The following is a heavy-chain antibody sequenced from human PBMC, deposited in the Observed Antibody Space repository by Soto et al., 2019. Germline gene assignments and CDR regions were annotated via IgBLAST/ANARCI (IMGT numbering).Heavy chain of an antibody. CDR2: IKSKTDGGTT. D-gene: IGHD6-19*01. CDR1: GFTFSNVW. J-gene: IGHJ4*02. V-gene: IGHV3-15*07. Sequence: EVQLVESGGGLVKPGGSLRLSCAASGFTFSNVWMNWVRQAPGKGLEWVGRIKSKTDGGTTDYAAPVKVRFTISRDDSKNTLYLQMNSLKTVDTAVYYCTPLALKYSSGWYEFSDWGQGTLVTVSS. CDR3: TPLALKYSSGWYEFSD.